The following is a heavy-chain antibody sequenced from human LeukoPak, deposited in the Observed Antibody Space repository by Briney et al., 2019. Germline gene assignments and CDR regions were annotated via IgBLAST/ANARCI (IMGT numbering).Heavy chain of an antibody. Sequence: TGGSLRLSCAASGFTFLNAWMNWVRQAPGRGLEWVGRIKSTKDGGTIDYAAPVKGRFIISRDDSKNTMYLQMNSLKTEDTAVYYCTKVVDYYYYDMDVWGQGTTVTVSS. D-gene: IGHD2-15*01. CDR3: TKVVDYYYYDMDV. CDR1: GFTFLNAW. CDR2: IKSTKDGGTI. V-gene: IGHV3-15*01. J-gene: IGHJ6*02.